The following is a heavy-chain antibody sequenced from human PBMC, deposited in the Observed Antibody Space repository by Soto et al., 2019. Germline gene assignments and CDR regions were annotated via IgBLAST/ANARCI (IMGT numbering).Heavy chain of an antibody. V-gene: IGHV4-30-4*01. CDR3: ARERVIDYYDSSVKGDWYFDL. Sequence: QVQLQESGPGLVKPSQTLSLTCTVSGGSISSGDYYWSWIRQPPGKGLEWIGYIYYSGSTYYNPSLKSRVTISVDTSKNQFSLKLSSVTAADTAVYYCARERVIDYYDSSVKGDWYFDLWGRGTLVTVSS. J-gene: IGHJ2*01. CDR2: IYYSGST. CDR1: GGSISSGDYY. D-gene: IGHD3-22*01.